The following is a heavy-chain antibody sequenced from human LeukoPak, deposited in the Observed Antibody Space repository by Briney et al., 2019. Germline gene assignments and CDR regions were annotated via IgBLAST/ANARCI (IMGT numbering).Heavy chain of an antibody. Sequence: ASVKVSCKASGYTFTSYYMHWVRQAPGQGLEWMGIINPSGGSTSYAQKFQGRVTMTEDTSTDTAYMELSSLRSEDTAVYYCATRGYYYDSSGYYYFDYWGQGTLVTVSS. CDR3: ATRGYYYDSSGYYYFDY. CDR2: INPSGGST. D-gene: IGHD3-22*01. CDR1: GYTFTSYY. J-gene: IGHJ4*02. V-gene: IGHV1-46*01.